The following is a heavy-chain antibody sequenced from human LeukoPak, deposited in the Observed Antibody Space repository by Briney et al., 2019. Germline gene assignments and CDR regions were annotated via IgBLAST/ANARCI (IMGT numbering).Heavy chain of an antibody. J-gene: IGHJ4*02. D-gene: IGHD3-10*01. CDR2: MNPNSGNT. CDR1: GYTFTNYD. Sequence: ASVKVSCKTSGYTFTNYDINWVRQATGQGLEWMGWMNPNSGNTGYAQKFQGRVTITRDTSISTAYMELSSLRSEDTAVYYCARDGDYYGSGNFDYWGQGTLVTVSS. V-gene: IGHV1-8*03. CDR3: ARDGDYYGSGNFDY.